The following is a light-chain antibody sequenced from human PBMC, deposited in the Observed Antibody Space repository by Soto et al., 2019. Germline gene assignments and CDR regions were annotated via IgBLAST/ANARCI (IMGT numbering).Light chain of an antibody. CDR3: RQSNNWPYT. Sequence: EIVMTQSPATLSVSPGERATLSCRASQSVSDNLAWYQQKPGQAPRLLIYGASTRATGIPARFSGSGSGTEFTLTISSLQSEDFAVYYCRQSNNWPYTFGQGTKVDIK. CDR2: GAS. CDR1: QSVSDN. V-gene: IGKV3-15*01. J-gene: IGKJ2*01.